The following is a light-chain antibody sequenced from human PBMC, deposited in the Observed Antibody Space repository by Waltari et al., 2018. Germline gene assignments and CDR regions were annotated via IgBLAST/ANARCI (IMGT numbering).Light chain of an antibody. V-gene: IGLV1-47*01. CDR3: AAWDDSLSRWL. J-gene: IGLJ3*02. CDR1: SSNIGSNY. Sequence: QSVLTQPPSASGTPGQRVTISCSGRSSNIGSNYVYWYQHVPGAAPKLLIYRNNRRAAGVPDRFSCSKSGTSAALAISGLRSEDEADYYCAAWDDSLSRWLLGGGTKLTVL. CDR2: RNN.